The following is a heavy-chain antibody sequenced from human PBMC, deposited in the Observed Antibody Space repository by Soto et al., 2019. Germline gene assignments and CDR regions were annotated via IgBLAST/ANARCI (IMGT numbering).Heavy chain of an antibody. CDR1: GFTFSSYE. V-gene: IGHV3-48*03. CDR3: ARDRAMIVVVNFDY. J-gene: IGHJ4*02. CDR2: ISSSGSTI. Sequence: GGSLRLSCAASGFTFSSYEMNWVRQAPGKGLEWVSYISSSGSTIYYADSVEGRFTISRDNAKNSLYLQMNSLRAEDTAVYYCARDRAMIVVVNFDYWGQGTLVTVSS. D-gene: IGHD3-22*01.